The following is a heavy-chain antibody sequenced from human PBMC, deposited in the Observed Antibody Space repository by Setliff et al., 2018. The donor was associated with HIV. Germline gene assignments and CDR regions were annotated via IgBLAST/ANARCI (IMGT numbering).Heavy chain of an antibody. Sequence: GGSLRLSCAASGFTFSKYWMSWVRQAPGKGLEWVASVNPDGSEASSVDSVKGRFTISRDNAKNSLYLQMNSLRAEDTAMYYCARDWRHGYDLNFDYWGQGTLVTVSS. CDR2: VNPDGSEA. CDR1: GFTFSKYW. V-gene: IGHV3-7*01. D-gene: IGHD5-12*01. CDR3: ARDWRHGYDLNFDY. J-gene: IGHJ4*02.